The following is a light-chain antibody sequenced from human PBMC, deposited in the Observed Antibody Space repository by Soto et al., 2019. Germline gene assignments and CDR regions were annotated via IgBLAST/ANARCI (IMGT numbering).Light chain of an antibody. CDR3: QAWDSSTVV. Sequence: SYELTQPPSVSVSPGQTASITCSGDKLGDKYACWYQQKPGQSPVLVIYQDSKRPSGIPERFSGSNSGNTATLTISGTQTMDEADYYLQAWDSSTVVFGGGTKLTVL. CDR1: KLGDKY. J-gene: IGLJ2*01. V-gene: IGLV3-1*01. CDR2: QDS.